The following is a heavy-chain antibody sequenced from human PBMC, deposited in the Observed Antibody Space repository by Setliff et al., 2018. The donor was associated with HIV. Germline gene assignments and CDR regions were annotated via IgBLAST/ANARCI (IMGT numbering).Heavy chain of an antibody. J-gene: IGHJ4*02. CDR1: GGSISSSSYY. CDR2: IYYSGST. CDR3: ARHAARLGQVDY. D-gene: IGHD7-27*01. Sequence: SETLSLTCTVSGGSISSSSYYWGWIRQPPGKGLEWIGSIYYSGSTYDNPSLKSRVTISVDTSKNQFSLKLSSVTAADTAVYYCARHAARLGQVDYWGQGTLVTVSS. V-gene: IGHV4-39*01.